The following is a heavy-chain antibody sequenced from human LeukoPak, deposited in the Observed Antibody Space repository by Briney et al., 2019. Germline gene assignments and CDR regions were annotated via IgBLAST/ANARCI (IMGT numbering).Heavy chain of an antibody. D-gene: IGHD6-13*01. CDR2: IYYSGST. CDR3: ARALGEQQLAHSFDY. CDR1: GGSISSSSYY. J-gene: IGHJ4*02. Sequence: SETLSLTCTVSGGSISSSSYYWGWIRQPPGKGLEWIGSIYYSGSTYYNPSLKSRVTISVDTSKNQFSLKLSSVTAADTAVYYCARALGEQQLAHSFDYWGQGTLVTVSS. V-gene: IGHV4-39*07.